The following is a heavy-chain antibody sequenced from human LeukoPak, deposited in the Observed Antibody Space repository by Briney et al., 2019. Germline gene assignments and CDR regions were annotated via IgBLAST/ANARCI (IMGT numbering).Heavy chain of an antibody. Sequence: SETLSLTCGASGGSISSTNWWTWVRQPPGEGLEWIGEVHLSGRTNYNPSLESRVTMSVDMSENHISLKLTSVTAADTAVYYCAREGGPYRPLDYSGQGTLVTVSS. V-gene: IGHV4-4*02. J-gene: IGHJ4*02. CDR1: GGSISSTNW. CDR3: AREGGPYRPLDY. CDR2: VHLSGRT.